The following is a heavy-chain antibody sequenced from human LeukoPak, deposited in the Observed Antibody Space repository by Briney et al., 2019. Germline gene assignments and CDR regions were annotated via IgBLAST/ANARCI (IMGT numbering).Heavy chain of an antibody. Sequence: GESLKISCKGSGYSFTSYWIGWVRQMPGKGLEWMGIIYPGDSNTTYSPSFQGQVTISADKSISTAYLQWSSLQASDTAMYYCARQPGETGTQYFDYWGQGSLVTVSS. V-gene: IGHV5-51*01. CDR3: ARQPGETGTQYFDY. CDR1: GYSFTSYW. J-gene: IGHJ4*02. D-gene: IGHD5-24*01. CDR2: IYPGDSNT.